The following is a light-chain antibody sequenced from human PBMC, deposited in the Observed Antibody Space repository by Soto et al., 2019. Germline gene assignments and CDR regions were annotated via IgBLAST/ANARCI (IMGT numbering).Light chain of an antibody. V-gene: IGKV3-20*01. Sequence: EIVLTQSPGTLSLSPGERATLSCRASQSVSSSHLAWYQQKPGQAPRLLIYGASTRATGIPDRFSGSGSGTEFTLTISRLEPEDVAVYYCQQYGTSPYIFGPGTKLEIK. J-gene: IGKJ2*01. CDR1: QSVSSSH. CDR2: GAS. CDR3: QQYGTSPYI.